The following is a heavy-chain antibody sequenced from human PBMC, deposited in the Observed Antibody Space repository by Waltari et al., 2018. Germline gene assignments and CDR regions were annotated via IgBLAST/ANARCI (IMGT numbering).Heavy chain of an antibody. D-gene: IGHD3-16*01. Sequence: VQLQESGPGLVKPSETLSLTCAVSGYSISSGYYWGWIRQPPGKGLEWVSVIYSGGSTYYADSVKGRFTISRDNSKNTLYLQMNSLRAEDTAVYYCASLGRWYYFDYWGQGTLVTVSS. V-gene: IGHV3-53*01. CDR3: ASLGRWYYFDY. J-gene: IGHJ4*02. CDR1: GYSISSGYY. CDR2: IYSGGST.